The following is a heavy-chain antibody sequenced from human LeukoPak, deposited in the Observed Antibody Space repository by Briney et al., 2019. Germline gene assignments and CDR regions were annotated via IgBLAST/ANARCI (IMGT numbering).Heavy chain of an antibody. CDR3: ATVVQGVIPYYFDS. Sequence: PSETLSLTCAVSGGSFSGYYWSWIRKHPGKGLEWVGYIYYDGSTYYNPSLKRRVTISVATSKTQFSLKLSTVTAADAAAYYCATVVQGVIPYYFDSWGQGTLVTASS. D-gene: IGHD3-10*01. CDR2: IYYDGST. V-gene: IGHV4-31*11. CDR1: GGSFSGYY. J-gene: IGHJ4*02.